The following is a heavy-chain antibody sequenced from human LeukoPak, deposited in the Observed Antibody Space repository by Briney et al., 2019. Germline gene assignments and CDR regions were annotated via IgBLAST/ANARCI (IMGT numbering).Heavy chain of an antibody. CDR3: ARDEKSYHAFDI. J-gene: IGHJ3*02. CDR2: ISSSSSYI. Sequence: GGSLRLSCAASGFTFSSYSMNWVRQAPGKGLEWVSSISSSSSYIYYADSVKGRFTISRDNAKNSLYLQMNSLRAEDTAVYYCARDEKSYHAFDIWGQGTMVTVSS. D-gene: IGHD1-26*01. CDR1: GFTFSSYS. V-gene: IGHV3-21*01.